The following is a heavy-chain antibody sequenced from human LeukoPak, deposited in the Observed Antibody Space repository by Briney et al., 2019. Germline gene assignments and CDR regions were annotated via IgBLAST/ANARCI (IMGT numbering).Heavy chain of an antibody. Sequence: PGGSLRLSCAASGFTFSSYGMHWVRQAPGKGLAWVTFIRHDGSNKYYADSVKGRFTISRDNSKNTLYLQMNRLRAEDTAVYYCVKGSKLLLFTRDYNMDVWGEGTTVTISS. V-gene: IGHV3-30*02. D-gene: IGHD1-7*01. CDR1: GFTFSSYG. J-gene: IGHJ6*03. CDR3: VKGSKLLLFTRDYNMDV. CDR2: IRHDGSNK.